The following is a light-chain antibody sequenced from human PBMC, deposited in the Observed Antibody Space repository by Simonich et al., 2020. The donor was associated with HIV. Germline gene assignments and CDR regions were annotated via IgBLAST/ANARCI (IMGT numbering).Light chain of an antibody. CDR2: DVN. Sequence: QSALTQPRSVSGSPGQSVTISCTGTSSDVGGYNYVSWSQQHPGKAPKLMIYDVNKRPSGVSNRFSGYKSGNTASLTISGLQTEDEADYYCSSYTSSSTLVFGGGTKLTVL. J-gene: IGLJ3*02. CDR3: SSYTSSSTLV. CDR1: SSDVGGYNY. V-gene: IGLV2-11*02.